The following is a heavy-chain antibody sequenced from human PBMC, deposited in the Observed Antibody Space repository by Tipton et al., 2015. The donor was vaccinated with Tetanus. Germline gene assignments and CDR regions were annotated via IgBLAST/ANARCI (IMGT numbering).Heavy chain of an antibody. V-gene: IGHV5-51*01. Sequence: QLVQSGADVKKPGESLKISCKASGYSFTSHWIGWVRQMPGKGLEWMGMIFPDDSDTRYSPSFQGHVTFSADKSTSTVYLQWSSLKASATAMYFCARMYSASSPFDHWGQGTLVAVSS. CDR1: GYSFTSHW. D-gene: IGHD1-26*01. CDR3: ARMYSASSPFDH. CDR2: IFPDDSDT. J-gene: IGHJ4*02.